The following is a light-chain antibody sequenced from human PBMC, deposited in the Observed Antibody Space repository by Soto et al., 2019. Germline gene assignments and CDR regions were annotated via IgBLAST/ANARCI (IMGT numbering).Light chain of an antibody. J-gene: IGLJ2*01. Sequence: QSALTQPRSVSGSPGQSVTISCTGTSSYVGDYNYVSWYQQHPGKAPKLIIYDVNTRPSGVPDRFSASKSGNTASLTISGLRSEDEADSYCCSYAGSRALFGGGTKLTVL. CDR3: CSYAGSRAL. CDR1: SSYVGDYNY. V-gene: IGLV2-11*01. CDR2: DVN.